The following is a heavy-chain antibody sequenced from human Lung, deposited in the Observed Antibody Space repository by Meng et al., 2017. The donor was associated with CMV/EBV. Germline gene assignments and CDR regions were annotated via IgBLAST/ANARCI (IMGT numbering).Heavy chain of an antibody. CDR1: GYTFSTYT. D-gene: IGHD2/OR15-2a*01. J-gene: IGHJ5*02. CDR3: ARGGNFDP. Sequence: QVQLVQAVYEFRMPGASVKVACKAAGYTFSTYTINWVRQAHGRGLDWMGWIITNTGTPTYTQGFTGRFFFSLDTSVSTAYLQSSSLKAEDTAVYYCARGGNFDPWGQGTLVTVSS. CDR2: IITNTGTP. V-gene: IGHV7-4-1*02.